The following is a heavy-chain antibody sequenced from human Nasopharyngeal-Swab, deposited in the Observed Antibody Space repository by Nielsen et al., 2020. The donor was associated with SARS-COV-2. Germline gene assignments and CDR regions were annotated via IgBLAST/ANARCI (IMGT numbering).Heavy chain of an antibody. V-gene: IGHV3-53*01. Sequence: LSLTCAASGFVVGTSYMSWVRQAPARGLEWVSMINSDGKTHYGDSVKGRFTITRDIPKNTLYLQMNSLRAEDTGVYYCARDPRVLWSGYVHYYGMDVWGQGTTVIVSS. CDR2: INSDGKT. CDR1: GFVVGTSY. CDR3: ARDPRVLWSGYVHYYGMDV. D-gene: IGHD3-3*01. J-gene: IGHJ6*02.